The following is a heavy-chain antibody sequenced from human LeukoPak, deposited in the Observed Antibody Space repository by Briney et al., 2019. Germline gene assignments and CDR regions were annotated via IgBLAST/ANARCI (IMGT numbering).Heavy chain of an antibody. CDR2: IYTSGGT. CDR3: ARAAEYSSGWYLFDF. Sequence: NPSETLSLTCTVSGGSISSYYWTWIRQPAGKGLEWIGRIYTSGGTNYNPSLKSRVTMSVDTSTNQFSLKLSSVTAADTAMYYCARAAEYSSGWYLFDFWGQGILVTVSA. D-gene: IGHD6-19*01. CDR1: GGSISSYY. V-gene: IGHV4-4*07. J-gene: IGHJ4*02.